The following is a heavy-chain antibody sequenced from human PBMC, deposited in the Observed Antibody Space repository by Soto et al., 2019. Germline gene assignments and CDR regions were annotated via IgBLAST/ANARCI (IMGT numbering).Heavy chain of an antibody. V-gene: IGHV1-18*01. D-gene: IGHD4-4*01. CDR2: ISAYNGNT. CDR3: ARDRYSDYRDWYFDI. J-gene: IGHJ2*01. CDR1: GYTFTSYG. Sequence: ASVKVSCKASGYTFTSYGISLVRQAPGQGLEWMGWISAYNGNTNYAQKLQGRVTMTTDTSTSTAYMELRSLRSDDTAVYYCARDRYSDYRDWYFDIWGRSTLVTESS.